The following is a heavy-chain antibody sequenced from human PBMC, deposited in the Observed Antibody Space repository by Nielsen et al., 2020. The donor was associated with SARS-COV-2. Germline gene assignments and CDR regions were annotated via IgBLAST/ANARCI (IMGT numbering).Heavy chain of an antibody. J-gene: IGHJ4*02. D-gene: IGHD3-3*01. Sequence: SETLSLTCTVSGGSISSGGYYWNWIRQHPGKGLEWIGYIYYSGNTYYNPSLKSRVTISVDTSKNQFSLKLRSVTAADTAVYYCARGTIFGVVTAIDYWGQGTLVTVSS. CDR2: IYYSGNT. CDR1: GGSISSGGYY. CDR3: ARGTIFGVVTAIDY. V-gene: IGHV4-31*03.